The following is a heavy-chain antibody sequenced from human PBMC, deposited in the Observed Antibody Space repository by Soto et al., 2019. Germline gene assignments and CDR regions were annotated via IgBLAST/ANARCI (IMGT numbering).Heavy chain of an antibody. CDR2: INTNTGNP. CDR1: GYTFTSYA. Sequence: QVQLVQSGSELKKPGASVKVSCKASGYTFTSYAMNWVRQAPGQGLEWMGWINTNTGNPTYAQGFTGRFVFSLDTSVSTTYLQICSLKAEDTAVYYCARGLRFGKNGEYNWFDPWGQGTLVNVSS. CDR3: ARGLRFGKNGEYNWFDP. D-gene: IGHD3-3*01. J-gene: IGHJ5*02. V-gene: IGHV7-4-1*01.